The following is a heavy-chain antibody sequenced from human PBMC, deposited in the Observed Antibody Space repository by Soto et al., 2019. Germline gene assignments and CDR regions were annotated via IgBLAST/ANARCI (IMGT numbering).Heavy chain of an antibody. V-gene: IGHV1-3*05. J-gene: IGHJ6*02. CDR1: GYTFTSYA. CDR2: INAGNGNT. D-gene: IGHD3-10*01. CDR3: ARDLLWFGELLSGYYYGMDV. Sequence: QVQLVQSGAEEKKPGASVKVSCKASGYTFTSYAMHWVRQAPGQRLEWMGWINAGNGNTKYSQKFQGRVTITRDTSASTAYMELSSLRSEDTAVYYCARDLLWFGELLSGYYYGMDVWGPGTTVTVAS.